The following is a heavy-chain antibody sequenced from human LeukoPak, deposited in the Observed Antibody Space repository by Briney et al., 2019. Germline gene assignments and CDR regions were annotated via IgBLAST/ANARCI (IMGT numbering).Heavy chain of an antibody. CDR2: IKHSGSN. J-gene: IGHJ4*02. Sequence: SETLSLTCAVYGGSFSGYYWSWIRQPPGKGLEWIGEIKHSGSNNYNPSLKSRVTISVDASKHQFSLKLSSVTAADTAVYYCARGPPPLPAAGFDYWGQGTLVTVSS. CDR3: ARGPPPLPAAGFDY. V-gene: IGHV4-34*01. D-gene: IGHD6-13*01. CDR1: GGSFSGYY.